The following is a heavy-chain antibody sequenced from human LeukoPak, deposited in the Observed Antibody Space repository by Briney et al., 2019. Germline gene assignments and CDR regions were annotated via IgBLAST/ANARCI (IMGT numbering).Heavy chain of an antibody. J-gene: IGHJ4*02. D-gene: IGHD5-18*01. CDR1: GGSFSAYY. CDR2: INHSGST. CDR3: ARGGDTAMVTDFGY. Sequence: SETLSLTCAVYGGSFSAYYWSWIRQPPGKGLEWIGEINHSGSTNYNPSLKSRVTTSVDTSKNQFSLKLTSVTAADTAVYYCARGGDTAMVTDFGYWGQGTLVTVSS. V-gene: IGHV4-34*01.